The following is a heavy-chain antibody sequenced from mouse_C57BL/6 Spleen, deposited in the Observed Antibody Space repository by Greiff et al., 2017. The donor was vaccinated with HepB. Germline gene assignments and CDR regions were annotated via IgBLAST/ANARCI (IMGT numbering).Heavy chain of an antibody. V-gene: IGHV2-4*01. Sequence: VKLQESGPGLVQPSQSLSITCTVSGFSLTSYGVHWVRQPPGKGLEWLGVIWSGGSTDYNAAFISRLSISKDNSKSQVFFKMNSLQADDTAIYYCAKNYDYDHYAMDYWGQGTSVTVSS. CDR3: AKNYDYDHYAMDY. D-gene: IGHD2-4*01. CDR1: GFSLTSYG. CDR2: IWSGGST. J-gene: IGHJ4*01.